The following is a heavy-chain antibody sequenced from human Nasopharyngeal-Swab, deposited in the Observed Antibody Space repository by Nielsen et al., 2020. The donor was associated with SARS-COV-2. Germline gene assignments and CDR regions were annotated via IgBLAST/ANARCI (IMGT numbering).Heavy chain of an antibody. CDR3: AREGYYYDSSGPRGGYYDYYMDV. D-gene: IGHD3-22*01. CDR1: GGSISSYY. Sequence: SETLSLTCPVSGGSISSYYWSWIRQPPGKGLDWIGYIYYSGSTNYNPSLKSRVTISVDTSKNQFSLNLSSVTAADTAVYCCAREGYYYDSSGPRGGYYDYYMDVWGKGTTVTVSS. J-gene: IGHJ6*03. V-gene: IGHV4-59*01. CDR2: IYYSGST.